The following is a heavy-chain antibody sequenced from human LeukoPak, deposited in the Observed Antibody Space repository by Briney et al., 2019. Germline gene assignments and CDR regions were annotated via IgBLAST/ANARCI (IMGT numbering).Heavy chain of an antibody. V-gene: IGHV4-59*01. Sequence: SETLSLTCAVYGGSFSSYYWSWIRQPPGKGLEWIGYIYYSGNTNYNPSLKSRVTISVDTSKNQFSLKLSSVTAADTAVYYCARFGYSSSWTEIVDAFDIWGQGTMVTVSS. J-gene: IGHJ3*02. CDR1: GGSFSSYY. CDR3: ARFGYSSSWTEIVDAFDI. D-gene: IGHD6-13*01. CDR2: IYYSGNT.